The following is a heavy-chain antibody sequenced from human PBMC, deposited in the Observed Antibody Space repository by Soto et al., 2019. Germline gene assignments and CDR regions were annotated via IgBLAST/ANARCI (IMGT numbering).Heavy chain of an antibody. CDR1: GFTFSSYS. J-gene: IGHJ5*02. Sequence: GGSLTLSCAASGFTFSSYSMHWVRQAPGKGLEWVAVTSDDGSNEYYADSVKGRFTISRDNSKNTLYLQMNSLRADDTAVYYCARDRFAIFGVAGPFDPWGQGTLVTVSP. D-gene: IGHD3-3*01. V-gene: IGHV3-30-3*01. CDR2: TSDDGSNE. CDR3: ARDRFAIFGVAGPFDP.